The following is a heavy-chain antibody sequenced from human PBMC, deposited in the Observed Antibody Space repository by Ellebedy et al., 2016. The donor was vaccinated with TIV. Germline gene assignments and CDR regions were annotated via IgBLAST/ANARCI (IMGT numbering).Heavy chain of an antibody. V-gene: IGHV3-74*01. CDR1: GFTFSSHW. Sequence: GESLKISCAASGFTFSSHWMHWVRQPPGKGLVWVSRINIDGSSTSYADSVKGQFTISRDNATNTLYLQMNSLRVEDTAMFYCARVLASGYYDILAAWGQGTLVTVSS. D-gene: IGHD3-9*01. CDR2: INIDGSST. CDR3: ARVLASGYYDILAA. J-gene: IGHJ5*02.